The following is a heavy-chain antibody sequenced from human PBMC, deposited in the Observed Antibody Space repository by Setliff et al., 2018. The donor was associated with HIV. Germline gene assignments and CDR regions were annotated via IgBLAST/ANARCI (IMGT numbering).Heavy chain of an antibody. CDR3: ARLGSGWSDSYYYAMDI. CDR1: GYTFTTYG. Sequence: ASVKVSCKASGYTFTTYGISWVRQAPGHGLEWMGWISPNFGHTNYAQNFLGRVTMTIDTSTSRAYMELRSLRSDDTATYFCARLGSGWSDSYYYAMDIWGQGTTVTISS. J-gene: IGHJ6*02. V-gene: IGHV1-18*01. CDR2: ISPNFGHT. D-gene: IGHD6-19*01.